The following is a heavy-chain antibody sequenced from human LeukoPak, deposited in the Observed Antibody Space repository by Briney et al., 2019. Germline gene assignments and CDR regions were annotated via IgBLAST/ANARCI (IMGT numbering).Heavy chain of an antibody. J-gene: IGHJ4*02. Sequence: GGSLRLSCAASGFTFSSYSRNWIRQAPGKGLEWVSYISYTGTIYYAHSLKGRFTISIDNAKNSLYLHMNSLRAEDTAVYYCTRDPRALDYWGQGTLVTVSS. CDR3: TRDPRALDY. CDR1: GFTFSSYS. CDR2: ISYTGTI. V-gene: IGHV3-48*01.